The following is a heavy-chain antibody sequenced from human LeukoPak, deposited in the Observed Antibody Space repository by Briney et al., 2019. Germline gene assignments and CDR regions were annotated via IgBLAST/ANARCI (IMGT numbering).Heavy chain of an antibody. CDR1: GFTFSTYW. CDR3: ARGGAARPDF. V-gene: IGHV3-7*01. D-gene: IGHD6-6*01. Sequence: PGGSLRLSCAASGFTFSTYWMNWFRQTPGKGLEWVAKIKAAGGEKDHVASVRGRFTISRDNAKNSLYLQMNSLRVEDTAVYYCARGGAARPDFWGQGTLVTVSS. J-gene: IGHJ4*02. CDR2: IKAAGGEK.